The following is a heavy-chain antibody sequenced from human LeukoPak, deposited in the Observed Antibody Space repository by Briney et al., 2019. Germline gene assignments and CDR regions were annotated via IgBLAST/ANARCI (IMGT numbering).Heavy chain of an antibody. CDR3: ARDGTSTTMTREPY. V-gene: IGHV3-23*01. D-gene: IGHD4-17*01. CDR2: INPGGAYT. Sequence: GGSLRLSCAASGFTFSSSAMSWVRQAPGKGLEWVSDINPGGAYTYYADSVRGRFTISRDNSENTLSLHMSSLRADDTAVYFCARDGTSTTMTREPYWGQGTLVTVSS. CDR1: GFTFSSSA. J-gene: IGHJ4*02.